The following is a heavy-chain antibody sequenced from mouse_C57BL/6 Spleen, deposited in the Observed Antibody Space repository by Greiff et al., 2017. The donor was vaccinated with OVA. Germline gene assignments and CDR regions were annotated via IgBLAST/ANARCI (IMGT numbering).Heavy chain of an antibody. CDR1: GFTFSDYG. V-gene: IGHV5-17*01. Sequence: EVKVVESGGGLVKPGGSLKLSCAASGFTFSDYGMHWVRQAPEKGLEWVAYISSGSSTIYYADTVKGRFTISRDNAKNTLFLQMTSLRSEDTAMYYCARGKTAWFAYWGQGTLVTVSA. CDR2: ISSGSSTI. D-gene: IGHD4-1*01. CDR3: ARGKTAWFAY. J-gene: IGHJ3*01.